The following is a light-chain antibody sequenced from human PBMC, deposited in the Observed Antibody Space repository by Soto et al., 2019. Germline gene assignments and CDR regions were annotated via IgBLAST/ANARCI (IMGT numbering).Light chain of an antibody. CDR2: SAS. J-gene: IGKJ2*01. Sequence: EIVLTQSPGTLSLSPGETATLSCRASQTINSAYIAWYQQKPAQPPRLLTYSASRRASGIPDRFSGSGSGTDFTLTISRLEPDDFAVYYCQRYDNSPRYTFAQGTRVDIK. CDR3: QRYDNSPRYT. CDR1: QTINSAY. V-gene: IGKV3-20*01.